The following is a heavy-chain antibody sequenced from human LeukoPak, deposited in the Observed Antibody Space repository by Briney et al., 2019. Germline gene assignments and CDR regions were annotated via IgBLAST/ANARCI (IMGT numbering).Heavy chain of an antibody. J-gene: IGHJ4*02. Sequence: ASVKVSCKASGYTCTSYDINWVRQATGQGLEWMGWMNPNSGNTGYAQKFQGRVTMTRNTSISTAYMELSSPRSEDTAVYYCASSTWTGIGGATQFGYWGQGTLVTVSS. CDR2: MNPNSGNT. D-gene: IGHD1-26*01. CDR3: ASSTWTGIGGATQFGY. V-gene: IGHV1-8*01. CDR1: GYTCTSYD.